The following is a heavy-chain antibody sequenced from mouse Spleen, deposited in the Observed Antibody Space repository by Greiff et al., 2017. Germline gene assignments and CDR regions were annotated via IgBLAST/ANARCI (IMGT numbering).Heavy chain of an antibody. CDR2: IDPANGNT. CDR1: GFNIKNTY. V-gene: IGHV14-3*01. J-gene: IGHJ4*01. CDR3: ASPTFYYYAMDY. Sequence: VQLKESVAELVRPGASVKLSCTASGFNIKNTYIHWVKQRPEQGLEWIGRIDPANGNTKYAPKFQGKATITADTSSNTAYLQLSSLTSEDTAIYYCASPTFYYYAMDYWGQGTSVTVSS.